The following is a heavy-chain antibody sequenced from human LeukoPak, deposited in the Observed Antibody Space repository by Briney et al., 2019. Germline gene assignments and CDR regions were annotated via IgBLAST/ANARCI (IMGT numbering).Heavy chain of an antibody. J-gene: IGHJ6*04. Sequence: GGSLRLSCAASGFTFDDYAMHWVRQAPGKGLEWVSGISWNSGSIGYADSVKGRFTISRDNAKNSLYLQMNSLRAEDMALYYCAKDMSSSSDGFVDVWGKGTTVTISS. CDR3: AKDMSSSSDGFVDV. V-gene: IGHV3-9*03. CDR2: ISWNSGSI. D-gene: IGHD6-6*01. CDR1: GFTFDDYA.